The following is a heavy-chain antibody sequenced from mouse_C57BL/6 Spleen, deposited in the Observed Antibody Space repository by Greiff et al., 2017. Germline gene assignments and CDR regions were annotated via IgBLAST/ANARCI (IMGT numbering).Heavy chain of an antibody. CDR1: GYSFTSYY. CDR3: AREDYYGSSYGFDY. CDR2: IYPGSGNT. D-gene: IGHD1-1*01. J-gene: IGHJ2*01. Sequence: VQLQQSGPELVKPGASVKISCKASGYSFTSYYIHWVKQRPGQGLEWIGWIYPGSGNTKYNEKFKGKATLTADTSSSTAYMQLSSLTSEDSAVYYCAREDYYGSSYGFDYWGQGTTLTVSS. V-gene: IGHV1-66*01.